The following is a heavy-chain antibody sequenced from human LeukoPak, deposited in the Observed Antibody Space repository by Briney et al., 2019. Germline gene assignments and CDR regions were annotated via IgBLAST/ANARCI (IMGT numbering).Heavy chain of an antibody. D-gene: IGHD3-22*01. J-gene: IGHJ4*02. CDR1: GYTFTSYY. CDR2: INPSVGST. V-gene: IGHV1-46*01. Sequence: ASVKVSCKASGYTFTSYYIYWVRQAPGQGLEWMGIINPSVGSTSYAQKFQGRVTMTRDTSTSTVYMELRSLRSEDTAVYYCVRAYYYDSSGYYPGGDHWGQGTLVTVPS. CDR3: VRAYYYDSSGYYPGGDH.